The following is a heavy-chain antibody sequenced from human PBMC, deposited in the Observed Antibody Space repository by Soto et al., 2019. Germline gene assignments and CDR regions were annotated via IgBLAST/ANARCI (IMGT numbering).Heavy chain of an antibody. V-gene: IGHV3-66*01. CDR2: IYSSGST. CDR1: GFTMSDSY. Sequence: EVQVVESGGDLVQPGGSLRLSCAASGFTMSDSYMSWVRQAPGKGLEWVSIIYSSGSTYYADSVKGRFTISRDTSKSTLSLQMNSLRAEDTAVYYCARGGPRSGQTGYYFDLWGQGTLVTVSS. D-gene: IGHD1-1*01. J-gene: IGHJ4*02. CDR3: ARGGPRSGQTGYYFDL.